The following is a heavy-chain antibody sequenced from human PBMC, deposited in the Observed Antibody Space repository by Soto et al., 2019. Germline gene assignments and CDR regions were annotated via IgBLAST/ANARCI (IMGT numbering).Heavy chain of an antibody. V-gene: IGHV1-2*04. CDR2: INPNSGGT. CDR3: ASEPLWFGESPGYYFDY. CDR1: GYTFTGHY. J-gene: IGHJ4*02. D-gene: IGHD3-10*01. Sequence: QVQLVQSGAEVKKPGASLKVSCKASGYTFTGHYMHWVRQAPGKGLEWMGWINPNSGGTNYAQKVQGWVTMTRDTSIRTAYMELSRLGSDDTTVYYWASEPLWFGESPGYYFDYWGQGTLVTVSS.